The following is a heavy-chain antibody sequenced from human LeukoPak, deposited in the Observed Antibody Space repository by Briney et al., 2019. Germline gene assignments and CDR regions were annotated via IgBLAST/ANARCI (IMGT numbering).Heavy chain of an antibody. D-gene: IGHD6-19*01. V-gene: IGHV4-61*02. Sequence: SETLSLTCTVSGGSISSGSYYWSWIRQPAGKGLEWIGRIYTSGSTNYNPSLKSRVTISVDTSKNQFSLKLSSVTAADTAVYYCARDRDSGWYNRYYFDYWGQGTLVTVSS. CDR1: GGSISSGSYY. CDR2: IYTSGST. J-gene: IGHJ4*02. CDR3: ARDRDSGWYNRYYFDY.